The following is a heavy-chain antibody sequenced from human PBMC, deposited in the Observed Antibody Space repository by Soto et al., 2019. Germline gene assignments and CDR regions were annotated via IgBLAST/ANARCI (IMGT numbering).Heavy chain of an antibody. Sequence: GASVKVSCKASGYTFTSYYMHWVRQAPGQGLEWMGIINPSGGTTDYAALVKGRFTILRDDSRSRVYLQMNSLKTEDTALYYCFTDRQFRPAYWGQGTLVTVSS. V-gene: IGHV1-46*04. CDR2: INPSGGTT. D-gene: IGHD4-4*01. J-gene: IGHJ4*02. CDR1: GYTFTSYY. CDR3: FTDRQFRPAY.